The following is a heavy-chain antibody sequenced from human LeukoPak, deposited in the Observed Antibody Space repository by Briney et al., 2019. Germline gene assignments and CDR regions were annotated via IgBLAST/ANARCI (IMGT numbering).Heavy chain of an antibody. CDR3: ARDGYSASY. J-gene: IGHJ4*02. CDR2: IYYGGST. Sequence: PSETLSLTCTVSGGSISSSSYYWGWIRQPPGKGLEWIGSIYYGGSTYYNPSLKSRVTISVDTSKNQFSLKLSSVTAADTAVYYCARDGYSASYWGQGTLVTVSS. CDR1: GGSISSSSYY. V-gene: IGHV4-39*07. D-gene: IGHD2-15*01.